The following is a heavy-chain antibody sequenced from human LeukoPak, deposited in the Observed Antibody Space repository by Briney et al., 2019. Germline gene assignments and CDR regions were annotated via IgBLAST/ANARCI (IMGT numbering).Heavy chain of an antibody. V-gene: IGHV4-59*08. Sequence: PSETLSLTCLISGGSISGYYWSWIRQPPGKGLEWIGYIYYSGSTNYNPSLKSRVTISVDTSKNQFSLKLSSVTAADTAVYYCARSRLVPPLYYYYGMDVWGQGTTVTVSS. J-gene: IGHJ6*02. CDR1: GGSISGYY. D-gene: IGHD6-19*01. CDR2: IYYSGST. CDR3: ARSRLVPPLYYYYGMDV.